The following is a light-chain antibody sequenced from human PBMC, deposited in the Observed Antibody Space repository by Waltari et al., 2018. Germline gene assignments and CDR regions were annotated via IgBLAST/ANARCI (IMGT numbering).Light chain of an antibody. Sequence: QSALTQPASVSGSPGQSITISCTGTSSDVGNYNLVSWYQQYPGKAPKVMIYDDNGRPSGVSGRFSGSKSGNTASLTISGVQAEDEADYYCCSYAGSYTWVFGGGTKLTVL. CDR1: SSDVGNYNL. J-gene: IGLJ3*02. CDR2: DDN. CDR3: CSYAGSYTWV. V-gene: IGLV2-23*01.